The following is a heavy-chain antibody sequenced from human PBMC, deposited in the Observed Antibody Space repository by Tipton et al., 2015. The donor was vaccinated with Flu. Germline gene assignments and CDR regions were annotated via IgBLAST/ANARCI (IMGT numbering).Heavy chain of an antibody. Sequence: TLSLTCTVSGGSIGSYYWNWIRQAPGKGLEWIGNIHYSGSPHYNPSLKSRVTITVDTSKNQFSLRLSSMTAADTAVYYCARRDYSTYVSDPKNWFDPWGQGTLVTVSS. D-gene: IGHD4-11*01. V-gene: IGHV4-59*08. CDR2: IHYSGSP. CDR1: GGSIGSYY. J-gene: IGHJ5*02. CDR3: ARRDYSTYVSDPKNWFDP.